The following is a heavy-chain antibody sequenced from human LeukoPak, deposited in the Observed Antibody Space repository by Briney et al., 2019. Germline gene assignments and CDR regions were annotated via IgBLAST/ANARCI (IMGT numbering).Heavy chain of an antibody. CDR1: GFSVGNNY. CDR2: ISGSGGNT. D-gene: IGHD3-16*01. J-gene: IGHJ4*02. V-gene: IGHV3-23*01. Sequence: GGSLRLSCTVSGFSVGNNYMSWVRQAPGKGLEWVSSISGSGGNTYYADSVKGRFTISRDNSKNTLFLHMNSLRAEDTAVYYCAKALGGYHFDYWGQGTLVTVSS. CDR3: AKALGGYHFDY.